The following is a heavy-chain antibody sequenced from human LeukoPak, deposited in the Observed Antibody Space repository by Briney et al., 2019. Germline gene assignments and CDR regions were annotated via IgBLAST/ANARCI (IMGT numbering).Heavy chain of an antibody. J-gene: IGHJ6*02. Sequence: SVKVSCKASGGTFSSYAISWVRQAPGQGLEWMGRIIPILGIANYAQKFQGRATITADKSTSTAYMELSSLRSEDTAVYYCARSQPLAYYYFYGMDVWGQGTTVTVSS. CDR1: GGTFSSYA. CDR2: IIPILGIA. D-gene: IGHD1-14*01. CDR3: ARSQPLAYYYFYGMDV. V-gene: IGHV1-69*04.